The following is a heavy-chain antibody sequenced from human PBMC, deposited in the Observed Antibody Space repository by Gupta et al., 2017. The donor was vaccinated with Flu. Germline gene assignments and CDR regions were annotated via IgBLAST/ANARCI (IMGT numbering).Heavy chain of an antibody. CDR3: VQFQLLEDY. CDR1: GFTFTTYE. J-gene: IGHJ4*02. D-gene: IGHD1-1*01. Sequence: EVRLVEYGGGLAQPGGYLRLSCATSGFTFTTYEFDWGRQAPGKGLEWVSHISSSGSTTNYADSLKGRFTMSRDDAKDSLYLQMNSLRAEDTAVYYCVQFQLLEDYWGPGTLVSVSS. V-gene: IGHV3-48*03. CDR2: ISSSGSTT.